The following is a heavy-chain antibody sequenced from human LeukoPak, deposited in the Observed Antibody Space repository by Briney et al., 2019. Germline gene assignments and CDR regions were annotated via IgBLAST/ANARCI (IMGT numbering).Heavy chain of an antibody. V-gene: IGHV3-23*01. CDR2: ISDSGGDK. CDR3: AREQIIVAAIYFDY. Sequence: GGSLRLSCAASGITFSDYAMSWVRQAPGKGLEWVSVISDSGGDKQYADSVKGRFTISRDNSKNTVYLQMNSLRAEDTAVYYCAREQIIVAAIYFDYWGQGTLVTVSS. J-gene: IGHJ4*02. D-gene: IGHD3-22*01. CDR1: GITFSDYA.